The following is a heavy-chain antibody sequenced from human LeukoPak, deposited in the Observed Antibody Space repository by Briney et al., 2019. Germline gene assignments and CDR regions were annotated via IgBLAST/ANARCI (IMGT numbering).Heavy chain of an antibody. Sequence: PGGSLRLSCAASGFTFSSYSMNWVRQAPGKGLEWVSSISSSSSYIYYADSVKGRFTISRDNSKNTLYLQMNSLIAEDTAVYYCAKPSAAAMDKDYYYYYYMDVWGKGTTVTVSS. CDR2: ISSSSSYI. D-gene: IGHD2-2*01. CDR1: GFTFSSYS. V-gene: IGHV3-21*04. J-gene: IGHJ6*03. CDR3: AKPSAAAMDKDYYYYYYMDV.